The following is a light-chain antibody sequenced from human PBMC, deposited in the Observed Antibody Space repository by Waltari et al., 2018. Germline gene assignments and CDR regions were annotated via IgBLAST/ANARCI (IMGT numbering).Light chain of an antibody. CDR1: QSIVTS. V-gene: IGKV3-15*01. CDR3: LQYSNWPYT. Sequence: EIVMTQSPATLSVSPGERATLTCRASQSIVTSLSCFQLSTGRAPSHLIYGASTRATCIPARFSGSGSGTEFSLTISSLQSEDIAIYYCLQYSNWPYTFGQGTRLEIK. J-gene: IGKJ2*01. CDR2: GAS.